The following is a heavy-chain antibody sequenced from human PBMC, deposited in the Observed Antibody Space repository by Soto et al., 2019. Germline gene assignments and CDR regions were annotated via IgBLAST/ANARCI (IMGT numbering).Heavy chain of an antibody. D-gene: IGHD3-22*01. J-gene: IGHJ4*02. CDR2: IIPIFGKA. V-gene: IGHV1-69*13. CDR3: ASGGSDGWLLYFDY. CDR1: GGTFSSYA. Sequence: SVKVSCKASGGTFSSYAISWVRQAPGQGLEWMGGIIPIFGKANYAQKFQGRVTITADESTSTAYMELSSLRSEDTAVYYCASGGSDGWLLYFDYWGQGTLVTVSS.